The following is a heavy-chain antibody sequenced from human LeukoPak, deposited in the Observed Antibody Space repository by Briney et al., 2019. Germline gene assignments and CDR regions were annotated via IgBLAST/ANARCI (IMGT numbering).Heavy chain of an antibody. D-gene: IGHD3-22*01. CDR3: ARGRYSHYYHSSGYQNY. CDR1: GYTFTSFD. J-gene: IGHJ4*02. Sequence: PKPSVNLSCKASGYTFTSFDTNWVRQATGQGLEWMGWMNPNSGNTGYAQKFQGRDTMTRNTSISTAYMELSSLRSEDTAVYYCARGRYSHYYHSSGYQNYWGQGTLVTVSS. CDR2: MNPNSGNT. V-gene: IGHV1-8*01.